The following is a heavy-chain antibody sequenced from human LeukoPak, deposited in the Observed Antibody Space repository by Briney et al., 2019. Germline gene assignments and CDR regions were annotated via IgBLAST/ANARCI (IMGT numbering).Heavy chain of an antibody. J-gene: IGHJ4*02. Sequence: GGSLTLSCAAFGFSFDEYAMHWVRQAPGKGLECVSLISGDGGSTHYADSVKGRFTISRDNSKNSLYLQMNSLRTEDTALYYCTKDHPPKYSSSWYRFWYYFDYWGQRTMVADSS. CDR1: GFSFDEYA. D-gene: IGHD6-13*01. V-gene: IGHV3-43*02. CDR2: ISGDGGST. CDR3: TKDHPPKYSSSWYRFWYYFDY.